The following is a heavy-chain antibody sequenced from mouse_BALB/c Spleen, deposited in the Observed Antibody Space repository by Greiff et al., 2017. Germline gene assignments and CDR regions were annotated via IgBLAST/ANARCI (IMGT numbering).Heavy chain of an antibody. V-gene: IGHV1-5*01. CDR1: GYTFTSYW. CDR2: IYPGNSDT. D-gene: IGHD1-2*01. CDR3: TRGDYGYSYFDY. J-gene: IGHJ2*01. Sequence: VQLQQSGTVLARPGASVKMSCKASGYTFTSYWMHWVKQRPGQGLEWIGAIYPGNSDTSYNQKFKGKAKLTAVTSTSTAYMELSSLTNEDSAVYYCTRGDYGYSYFDYWGQGTTLTVSS.